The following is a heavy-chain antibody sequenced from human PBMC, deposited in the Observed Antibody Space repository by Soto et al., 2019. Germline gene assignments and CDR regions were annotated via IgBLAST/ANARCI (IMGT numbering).Heavy chain of an antibody. V-gene: IGHV4-34*01. CDR2: INHSGST. Sequence: PSDTLSLTCAVYCGSFSSYYWSWIRQPPGKGLEWIGEINHSGSTNYNPSLKSRVTMSVDTSKNQFSLKLSSVTAADTAVYYCARTSGFDCWGQGTLVTVSS. CDR3: ARTSGFDC. CDR1: CGSFSSYY. D-gene: IGHD6-6*01. J-gene: IGHJ4*02.